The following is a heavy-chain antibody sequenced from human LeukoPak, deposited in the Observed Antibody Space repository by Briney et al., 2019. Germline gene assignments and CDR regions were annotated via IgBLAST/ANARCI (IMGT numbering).Heavy chain of an antibody. V-gene: IGHV3-9*01. CDR3: AKVSGSYPWYFDY. J-gene: IGHJ4*02. Sequence: PGGSLRLSCAASGFTFSTYSFHWVRQAPGKGLEWVSGISWNSGSIGYADSVKGRFTISRDNAKNSLYLQMNSLRAEDTALYYCAKVSGSYPWYFDYWGQGTLVTVSS. CDR2: ISWNSGSI. D-gene: IGHD1-26*01. CDR1: GFTFSTYS.